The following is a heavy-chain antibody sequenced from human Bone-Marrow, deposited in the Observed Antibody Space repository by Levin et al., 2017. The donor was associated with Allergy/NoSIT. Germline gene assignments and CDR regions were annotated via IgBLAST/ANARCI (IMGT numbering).Heavy chain of an antibody. V-gene: IGHV3-33*01. D-gene: IGHD2-15*01. CDR2: IWFDGTQK. Sequence: QTGGSLRLSCVASGFTFSSYGMYWVRQAPGKGLEWVAAIWFDGTQKYYVDSVKGRFTISRDNSKNTLYLQMNTLGAEDTAVYYCARDGGCSGGRCNEWPFDYWGQGTLVTVSS. CDR3: ARDGGCSGGRCNEWPFDY. CDR1: GFTFSSYG. J-gene: IGHJ4*02.